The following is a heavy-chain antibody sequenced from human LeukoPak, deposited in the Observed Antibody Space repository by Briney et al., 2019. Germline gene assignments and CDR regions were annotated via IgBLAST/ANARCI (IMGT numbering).Heavy chain of an antibody. D-gene: IGHD6-19*01. Sequence: ASVKVSCKASGYTFTGYYMHWVRQAPGQSLEWMGWITTGRGETRYSQDFQRRITLTRDKSANTVYMDLSDLTSEDTAVYYCARGGQQWRGGNYFDSWGQETLVAVSS. V-gene: IGHV1-3*03. J-gene: IGHJ4*02. CDR3: ARGGQQWRGGNYFDS. CDR1: GYTFTGYY. CDR2: ITTGRGET.